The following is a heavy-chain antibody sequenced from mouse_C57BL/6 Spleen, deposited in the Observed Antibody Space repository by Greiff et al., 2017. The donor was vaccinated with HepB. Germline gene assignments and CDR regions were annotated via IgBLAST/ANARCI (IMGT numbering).Heavy chain of an antibody. CDR3: ARGEFYDYDNYAMDY. CDR2: IYPRDGST. J-gene: IGHJ4*01. V-gene: IGHV1-78*01. CDR1: GYTFTDHT. Sequence: VQLQQSDAELVKPGASVKISCKVSGYTFTDHTIHWMKQRPEQGLEWIGYIYPRDGSTTYNEKFKGKATLTADKSSSTAYMQLNILTYEDSAVYFCARGEFYDYDNYAMDYWGQGTSVTVSA. D-gene: IGHD2-4*01.